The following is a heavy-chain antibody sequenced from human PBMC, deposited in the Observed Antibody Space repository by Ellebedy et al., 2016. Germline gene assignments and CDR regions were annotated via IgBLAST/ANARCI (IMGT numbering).Heavy chain of an antibody. V-gene: IGHV3-7*01. CDR1: GLSFSTYS. Sequence: GESLKISXAVSGLSFSTYSMTWVRQAPGKGLEWVAKIKQGGTETYYMDSVKGRFTISRDNAENTLYLQMNSLRAEDTAVYYCASGGAWELVDSWGQGTLVTVSS. CDR2: IKQGGTET. D-gene: IGHD1-26*01. J-gene: IGHJ5*01. CDR3: ASGGAWELVDS.